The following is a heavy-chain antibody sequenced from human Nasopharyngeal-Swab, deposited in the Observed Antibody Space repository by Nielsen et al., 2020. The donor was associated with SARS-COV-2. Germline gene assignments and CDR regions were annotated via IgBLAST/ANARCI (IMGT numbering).Heavy chain of an antibody. D-gene: IGHD2/OR15-2a*01. CDR1: GGSISSYY. CDR3: AGGRIWFDP. CDR2: ITYSGST. Sequence: SETLSLTCTVSGGSISSYYWSWIRQPPGKGLEWIGEITYSGSTNYNPSLKSRVTISVDTSKNQFSLKLSSVTAADTAVYYCAGGRIWFDPWGQGTLVTVSS. J-gene: IGHJ5*02. V-gene: IGHV4-34*01.